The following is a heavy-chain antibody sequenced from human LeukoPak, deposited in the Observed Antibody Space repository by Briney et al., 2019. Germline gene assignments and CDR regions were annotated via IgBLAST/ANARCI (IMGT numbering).Heavy chain of an antibody. CDR2: IYYSGST. Sequence: PSETLSLTCTVSGGSISSYYWSWIRQPPGKGLEWIGYIYYSGSTNYNPSLKSRVTISVDTSKNQFSLKLSSVTAADTAVYYCARDHVSYFDYWGQGTLVTVSS. CDR1: GGSISSYY. V-gene: IGHV4-59*01. CDR3: ARDHVSYFDY. J-gene: IGHJ4*02.